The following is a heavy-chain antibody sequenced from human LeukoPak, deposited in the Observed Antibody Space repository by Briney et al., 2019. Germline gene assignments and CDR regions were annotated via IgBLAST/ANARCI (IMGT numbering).Heavy chain of an antibody. CDR3: TTDPSTVENRFDP. Sequence: PGGSLRLSCAASGFTFSNAWMSWVRQAPGKGLEWVGRIKSKTDGGTTDYAAPVKGRFTISRDDSKNTLYLQMNRLKTEDTAVYYCTTDPSTVENRFDPWGQGTLVTVSS. CDR1: GFTFSNAW. V-gene: IGHV3-15*01. J-gene: IGHJ5*02. CDR2: IKSKTDGGTT. D-gene: IGHD4-23*01.